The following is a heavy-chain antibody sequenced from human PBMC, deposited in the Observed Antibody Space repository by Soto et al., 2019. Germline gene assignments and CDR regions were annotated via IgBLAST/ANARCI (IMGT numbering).Heavy chain of an antibody. CDR3: AREGSRGYDMDV. Sequence: EVQVVESGGGLIQPGGALRLCCAGSGFXFSXYNMDWVRQAPGQVLEWISYISNPARTIFYADSVKGRFTISRDNARNSLFLQMNSLRDDDTAVYYCAREGSRGYDMDVWGQGTTVTVSS. CDR1: GFXFSXYN. V-gene: IGHV3-48*02. J-gene: IGHJ6*02. CDR2: ISNPARTI.